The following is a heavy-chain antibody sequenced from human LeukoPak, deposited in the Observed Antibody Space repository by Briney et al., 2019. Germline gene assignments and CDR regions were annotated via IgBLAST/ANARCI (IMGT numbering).Heavy chain of an antibody. J-gene: IGHJ4*02. CDR3: AKDLSMTTVTPFDN. D-gene: IGHD4-17*01. V-gene: IGHV3-23*01. Sequence: GGSLRLSCAASGFTFSSYAMSWVRQAPGKGLEWVSAISGSGGSTYYADSVKGRFTISRDNSKNTVYLQMNSLRAEDTAVYYCAKDLSMTTVTPFDNWGQGTLVTVSS. CDR2: ISGSGGST. CDR1: GFTFSSYA.